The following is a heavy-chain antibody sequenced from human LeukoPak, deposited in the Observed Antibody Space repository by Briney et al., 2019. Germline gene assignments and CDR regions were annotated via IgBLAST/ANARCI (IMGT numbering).Heavy chain of an antibody. CDR1: GYTFTGYY. V-gene: IGHV1-2*02. D-gene: IGHD3-10*01. CDR2: INPNSGGT. Sequence: ASVKVSCKASGYTFTGYYMHWVRQAPGQGLEWMGWINPNSGGTNYAQKFQGRVTITADKSTSTAYMELSSLRSEDTAVYYCARYYYGSGSARAFDIWGQGTMVTVSS. CDR3: ARYYYGSGSARAFDI. J-gene: IGHJ3*02.